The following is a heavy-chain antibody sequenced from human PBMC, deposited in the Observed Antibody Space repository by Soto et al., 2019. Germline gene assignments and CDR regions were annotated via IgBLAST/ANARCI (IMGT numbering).Heavy chain of an antibody. Sequence: SETLSLTCAVYGGSFSTYYWAWIRQPPGKGLEWIGEINHSGSTNYNPSLKSRVTISVDTSKNQFSLKLSSVTAADTAVYYCARGGYDYIWGSYRYTNVFDYWGQGTLVTV. D-gene: IGHD3-16*02. CDR2: INHSGST. J-gene: IGHJ4*02. CDR1: GGSFSTYY. V-gene: IGHV4-34*01. CDR3: ARGGYDYIWGSYRYTNVFDY.